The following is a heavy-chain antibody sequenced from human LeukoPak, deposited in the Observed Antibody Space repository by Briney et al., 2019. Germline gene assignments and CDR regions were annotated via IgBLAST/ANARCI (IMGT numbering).Heavy chain of an antibody. CDR3: ARDASLGYSGYDRYFDY. Sequence: AGGSLRLSCAASGFTVSSNYMSWVRQAPGKGLEWVSVIYSGGSTYYADSVKGRFTISRDNSKNTLYLQMNSLRAEDTAVYYRARDASLGYSGYDRYFDYWGQGTLVTVSS. CDR2: IYSGGST. D-gene: IGHD5-12*01. J-gene: IGHJ4*02. V-gene: IGHV3-66*01. CDR1: GFTVSSNY.